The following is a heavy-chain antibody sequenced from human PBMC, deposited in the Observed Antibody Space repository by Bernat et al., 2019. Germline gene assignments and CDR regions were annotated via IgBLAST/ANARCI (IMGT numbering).Heavy chain of an antibody. V-gene: IGHV4-30-4*01. Sequence: QVQLQESGPGLVKPSQTLSLTCPVSGGSISSGDYYWSWIRQPPGKGLEWIGYIYYSGSTYYNPSLKSRVTISVDTSKNQFSLKLSSVTAADTAVYYCARDLMQAGTDAFDIWGQGAMVTVSS. J-gene: IGHJ3*02. CDR1: GGSISSGDYY. D-gene: IGHD6-19*01. CDR2: IYYSGST. CDR3: ARDLMQAGTDAFDI.